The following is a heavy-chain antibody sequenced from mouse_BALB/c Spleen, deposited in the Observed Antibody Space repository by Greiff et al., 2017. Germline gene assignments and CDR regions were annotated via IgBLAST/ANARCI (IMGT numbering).Heavy chain of an antibody. CDR1: GYSFTGYY. J-gene: IGHJ3*01. CDR3: ARSSQLAWFAY. CDR2: INPYNGAT. D-gene: IGHD3-3*01. V-gene: IGHV1-26*01. Sequence: EVQLQQSGPELVKPGASVKISCKASGYSFTGYYMHWVKQSHVKSLEWIGRINPYNGATSYNQNFKDKASLTVDKSSSTAYMELHSLTSEDSAVYYCARSSQLAWFAYWGQGTLVTVSA.